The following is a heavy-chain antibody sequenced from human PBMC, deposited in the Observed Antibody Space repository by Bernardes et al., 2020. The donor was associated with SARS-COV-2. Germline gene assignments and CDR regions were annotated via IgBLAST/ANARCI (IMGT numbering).Heavy chain of an antibody. Sequence: VGSLRLSCAASGFTFTVNGMHWFRQAPGKGLEWVAFLSQDATHKIYADSVKGRFTISRDISKTTLYLQMNGLRPEDTAIYFCAKDQGYWGKFGLWGRGTLVTVSS. V-gene: IGHV3-30*02. CDR1: GFTFTVNG. CDR3: AKDQGYWGKFGL. CDR2: LSQDATHK. J-gene: IGHJ2*01. D-gene: IGHD7-27*01.